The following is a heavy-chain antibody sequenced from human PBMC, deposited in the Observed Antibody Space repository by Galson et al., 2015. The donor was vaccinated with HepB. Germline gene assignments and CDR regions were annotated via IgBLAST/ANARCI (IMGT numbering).Heavy chain of an antibody. V-gene: IGHV3-7*03. J-gene: IGHJ3*02. Sequence: SLRLSCAASGFTFSSYWMSWVHQAPGKGLEWVANIKQDGSEKYYVDSVKGRFTISRDNAKNSLYLQMNSLRAEDTSVYYCARDRQQWLVVGFDIWGQGTMVTVSS. D-gene: IGHD6-19*01. CDR3: ARDRQQWLVVGFDI. CDR2: IKQDGSEK. CDR1: GFTFSSYW.